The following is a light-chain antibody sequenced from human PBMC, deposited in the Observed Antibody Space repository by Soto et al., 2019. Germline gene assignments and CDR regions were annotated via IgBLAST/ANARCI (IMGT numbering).Light chain of an antibody. Sequence: IQMTQSPSSLSASVGDRVTLSCRASRNISSDLNWYQLKPGKAPKLLIYRASTLQNGVPSRFSGSGSVTDFTLTITTLQPEDVATYSCQQSYSTLPYTFGQGTKVEIK. V-gene: IGKV1-39*01. CDR3: QQSYSTLPYT. CDR2: RAS. CDR1: RNISSD. J-gene: IGKJ2*01.